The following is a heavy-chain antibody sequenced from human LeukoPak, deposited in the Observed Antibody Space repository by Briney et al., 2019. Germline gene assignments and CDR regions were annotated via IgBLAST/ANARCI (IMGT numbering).Heavy chain of an antibody. Sequence: GGSLRLSCAASGFTFSTYTMYWVRHPPGKRLEWVSIIGNSGGGIHYADSVKGRFTISRDNFKNALYLQMNSLRAEDTAVYYCARGLFVVVPAAIVSDFDYWGQGALVTVSS. J-gene: IGHJ4*02. CDR3: ARGLFVVVPAAIVSDFDY. CDR2: IGNSGGGI. V-gene: IGHV3-23*01. D-gene: IGHD2-2*01. CDR1: GFTFSTYT.